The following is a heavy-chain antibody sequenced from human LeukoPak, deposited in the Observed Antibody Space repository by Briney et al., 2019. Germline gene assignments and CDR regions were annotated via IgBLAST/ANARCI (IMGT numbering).Heavy chain of an antibody. D-gene: IGHD3-10*01. CDR3: ARTSTYYGSGSYSPAPDY. CDR2: ISYDGGNK. V-gene: IGHV3-30-3*01. CDR1: GFTFSSYA. J-gene: IGHJ4*02. Sequence: GRSLRLSCAASGFTFSSYAMHWVRQAPGKGLEWVAVISYDGGNKYYADSVKGRFTISRDNSKNTLYLQMNSLRAEDTAVYYCARTSTYYGSGSYSPAPDYWGQGTLVTVSS.